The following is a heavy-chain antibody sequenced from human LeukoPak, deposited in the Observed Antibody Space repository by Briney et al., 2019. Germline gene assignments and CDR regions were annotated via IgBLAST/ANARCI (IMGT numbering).Heavy chain of an antibody. Sequence: SETLSLTCTVSGASISSSNYYWSWLRQPAGKGLEWIGRIYTSGSTNYNPSLKSRVTISIDTSKNQFSLKLTSVTAADTAVYYCASGSTRYYYYYMDVWGKGTAVTISS. CDR3: ASGSTRYYYYYMDV. V-gene: IGHV4-61*02. CDR1: GASISSSNYY. CDR2: IYTSGST. J-gene: IGHJ6*03.